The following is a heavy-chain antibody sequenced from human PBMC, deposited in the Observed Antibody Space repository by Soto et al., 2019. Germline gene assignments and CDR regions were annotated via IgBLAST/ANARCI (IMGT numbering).Heavy chain of an antibody. CDR1: GYTFTGYY. V-gene: IGHV1-2*02. CDR2: INPNSGGT. Sequence: QVQLVQSGAEVKKPGASVKVSCKASGYTFTGYYMHWVRQAPGQGLEWMGWINPNSGGTNYAQKFQGRVTMTRDTSISTAYMELSRLRSDDTAVYYCARAGDDSSGYPIRDYYYGMDVWGQGTTVTVSS. D-gene: IGHD3-22*01. CDR3: ARAGDDSSGYPIRDYYYGMDV. J-gene: IGHJ6*02.